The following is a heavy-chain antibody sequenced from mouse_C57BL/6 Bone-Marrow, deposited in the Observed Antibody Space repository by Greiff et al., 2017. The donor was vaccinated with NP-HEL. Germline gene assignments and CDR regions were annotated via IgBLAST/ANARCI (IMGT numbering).Heavy chain of an antibody. Sequence: EVQLQQSGPVLVKPGASVKLSCKASGYTFTDYYMNWVKQSHGKSLEWIGVINPYNGGTSYNQKLKGKATLTVDKSSSTAYMELNSVNSEDSAVDCCESNAVGYWGQGATLTVSS. CDR2: INPYNGGT. CDR1: GYTFTDYY. V-gene: IGHV1-19*01. J-gene: IGHJ2*01. D-gene: IGHD2-5*01. CDR3: ESNAVGY.